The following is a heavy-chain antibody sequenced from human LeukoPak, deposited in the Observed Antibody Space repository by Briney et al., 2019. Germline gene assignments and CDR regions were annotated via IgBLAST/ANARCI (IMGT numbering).Heavy chain of an antibody. V-gene: IGHV3-48*01. D-gene: IGHD2-2*01. CDR1: GFTFSSYT. Sequence: GGSLRLSCAASGFTFSSYTMNWVRQTPGKGLEWVSYISGNSGTIYYADSVKGRFTISRDNAKNSLYLQMNSLRVEDTAVYYCAGTPGIYQTFDYWGQGTLVTVSS. CDR2: ISGNSGTI. J-gene: IGHJ4*02. CDR3: AGTPGIYQTFDY.